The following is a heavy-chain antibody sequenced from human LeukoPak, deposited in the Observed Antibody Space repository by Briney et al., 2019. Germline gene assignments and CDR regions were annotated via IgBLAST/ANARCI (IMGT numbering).Heavy chain of an antibody. D-gene: IGHD2-15*01. CDR2: INPNSGGT. CDR1: GYTFTCYY. Sequence: GASVKVSCKASGYTFTCYYMHRVRQAPGQGLAWMGWINPNSGGTNYAQKFQRRVTMTRDTYISTAYLELSRLRSDGTAVYYCACVLEYCSVGSCGNWGQGTVVTVSP. CDR3: ACVLEYCSVGSCGN. J-gene: IGHJ4*02. V-gene: IGHV1-2*02.